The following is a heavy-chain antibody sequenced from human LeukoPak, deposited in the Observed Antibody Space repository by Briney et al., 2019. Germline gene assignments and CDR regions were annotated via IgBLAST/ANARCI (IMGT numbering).Heavy chain of an antibody. D-gene: IGHD3-10*01. Sequence: ASVKVSCKASGYTFTGYYMHWVRQAPGQGLEWMGWINPNSGGTNYAQKLQGRVTMTRDTSISTAYMELSRLRSDDTAVYYCARGGSGSYYPFAYWGQGTLVTASS. V-gene: IGHV1-2*02. CDR1: GYTFTGYY. CDR2: INPNSGGT. CDR3: ARGGSGSYYPFAY. J-gene: IGHJ4*02.